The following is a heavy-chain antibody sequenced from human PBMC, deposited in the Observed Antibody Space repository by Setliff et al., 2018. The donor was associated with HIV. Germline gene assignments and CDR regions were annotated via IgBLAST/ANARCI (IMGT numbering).Heavy chain of an antibody. V-gene: IGHV1-8*02. D-gene: IGHD3-3*01. J-gene: IGHJ3*02. CDR3: AREYYDFWSGYSDAFHI. CDR2: MNPNSGNT. Sequence: ASVKVSCKASGYTFTTYDFHWVRQATGQGLEWMGWMNPNSGNTGYAQKFQGRLTMTRNTSISTAYMEVSSLRSEDTAVYYCAREYYDFWSGYSDAFHIWGQGTMVTVSS. CDR1: GYTFTTYD.